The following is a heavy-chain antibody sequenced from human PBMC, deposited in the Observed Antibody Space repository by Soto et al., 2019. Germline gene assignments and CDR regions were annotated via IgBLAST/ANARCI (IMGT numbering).Heavy chain of an antibody. CDR2: IWYDGSNK. Sequence: HPGGSLRLSCAASGFTFSSYGMHWVRQAPGKGLEWVAVIWYDGSNKYYADSVKGRFTISRDNSKNTLYLQMNSLRAEDTAVYYCARDPYYDLWSGFITHSFVYGMDVWGQGTTVTVSS. D-gene: IGHD3-3*01. J-gene: IGHJ6*02. V-gene: IGHV3-33*01. CDR3: ARDPYYDLWSGFITHSFVYGMDV. CDR1: GFTFSSYG.